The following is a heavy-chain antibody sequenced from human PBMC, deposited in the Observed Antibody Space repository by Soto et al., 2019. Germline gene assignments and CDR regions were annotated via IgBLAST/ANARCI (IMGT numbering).Heavy chain of an antibody. J-gene: IGHJ4*02. D-gene: IGHD3-10*01. CDR1: GGSFSGYY. Sequence: SETLSLTCAVYGGSFSGYYWSWIRQPPGKGLEWIGEINHSGSTNYNPSLKSRVTISVDTSKNQFSLKLSSVTAADTAVYYCARAAMVRGVAAFDYWGQGTLVTVSS. CDR3: ARAAMVRGVAAFDY. V-gene: IGHV4-34*01. CDR2: INHSGST.